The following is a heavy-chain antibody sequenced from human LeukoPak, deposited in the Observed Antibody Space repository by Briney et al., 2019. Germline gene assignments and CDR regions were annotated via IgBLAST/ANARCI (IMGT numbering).Heavy chain of an antibody. V-gene: IGHV4-38-2*01. Sequence: SETLSLTCAVSGYSISSGYYWGWIRQPPGKGLEWIGSIYHSGSTYYNPSLKSRVTISVDTSKNQFSLKLSSVTAADTAVYYCARHGRAYWYLDLWGRGTLVTVSS. CDR2: IYHSGST. CDR1: GYSISSGYY. D-gene: IGHD1-26*01. J-gene: IGHJ2*01. CDR3: ARHGRAYWYLDL.